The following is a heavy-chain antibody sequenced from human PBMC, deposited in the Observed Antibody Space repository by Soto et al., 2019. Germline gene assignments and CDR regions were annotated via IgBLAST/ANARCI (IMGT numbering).Heavy chain of an antibody. CDR3: ARETYRGFYFEY. CDR2: INSDGSRT. V-gene: IGHV3-74*01. D-gene: IGHD4-4*01. J-gene: IGHJ4*02. CDR1: VFTFTDYW. Sequence: VGSLRLSCASSVFTFTDYWTHWVRQSPGKGLVWVSRINSDGSRTSYADSVTGRFTISRDNAKNTLYLQMNSLRVEDTALYYCARETYRGFYFEYWGQGTLVTVSS.